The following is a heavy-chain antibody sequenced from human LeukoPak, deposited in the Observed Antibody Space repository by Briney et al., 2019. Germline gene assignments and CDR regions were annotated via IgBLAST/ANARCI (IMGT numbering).Heavy chain of an antibody. CDR1: GGSISSGGYS. V-gene: IGHV4-31*11. Sequence: SETLSLTCAVSGGSISSGGYSWSWIRQPPGKGLEWIGYIYYSGSTYYNPSLKSRVTISVDTSKNQFSLKLSSVTAADTAVYYCARWSDPDFDYWGQGTLVTVSS. CDR3: ARWSDPDFDY. J-gene: IGHJ4*02. CDR2: IYYSGST.